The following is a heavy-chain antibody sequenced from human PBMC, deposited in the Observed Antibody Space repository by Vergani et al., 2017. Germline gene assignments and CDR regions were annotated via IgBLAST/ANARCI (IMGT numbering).Heavy chain of an antibody. D-gene: IGHD3-22*01. J-gene: IGHJ4*02. CDR1: GYSFTKYW. V-gene: IGHV5-51*01. CDR2: IHPADSDT. Sequence: EVQLVQSGAEVKKPGESLKISCQISGYSFTKYWIGWVRQMPGKGLEWMGIIHPADSDTRYSPSFQGQVTISVDKSISTPYLQRSSLRASDSAMYYCARLYGRDSSGSKYFDYWGQGTLVTVSS. CDR3: ARLYGRDSSGSKYFDY.